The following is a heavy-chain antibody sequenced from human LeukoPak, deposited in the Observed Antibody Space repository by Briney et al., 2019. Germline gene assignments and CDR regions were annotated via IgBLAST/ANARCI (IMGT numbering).Heavy chain of an antibody. V-gene: IGHV4-38-2*02. CDR3: ARGAAAVDY. CDR2: IYHSGST. CDR1: GYSISSGYY. D-gene: IGHD6-13*01. Sequence: SETLSLTCTVSGYSISSGYYWGWIRQPPGQGLEWIGSIYHSGSTYYNPSLKSRVTISVDTSKNQFSLKLSSVTAADTAVYYCARGAAAVDYWGQGTLVTVSS. J-gene: IGHJ4*02.